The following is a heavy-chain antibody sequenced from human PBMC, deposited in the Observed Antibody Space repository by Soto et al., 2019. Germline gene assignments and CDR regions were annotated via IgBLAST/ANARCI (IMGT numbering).Heavy chain of an antibody. Sequence: EVQLLESGGGLVQPGGSLRLSCTASGFSFSNYAVTWVRQAPGKGLEWVSSIGGDTSYTYYADSVKGRFTISRDKSKNTVFLQMNSLRADDTVVYHCVKDPNGDYVGAFDSWGQGTLVTVSS. V-gene: IGHV3-23*01. CDR3: VKDPNGDYVGAFDS. D-gene: IGHD4-17*01. CDR2: IGGDTSYT. J-gene: IGHJ4*02. CDR1: GFSFSNYA.